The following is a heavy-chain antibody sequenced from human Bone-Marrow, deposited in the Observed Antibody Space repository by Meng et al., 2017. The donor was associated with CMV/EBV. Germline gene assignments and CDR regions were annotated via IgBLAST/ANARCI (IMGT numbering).Heavy chain of an antibody. V-gene: IGHV1-18*01. Sequence: ASVKVSCKASGYTFTSYGISWVRQAPGQGLEWMGWISAYNGNTNYAQKLQGRVTMTTDTSTSTAYMVQRSLRSDDTAVYYCARGGRWGYQLLLGPGGYFDDWGQGTLVTVSS. CDR1: GYTFTSYG. D-gene: IGHD2-2*01. CDR2: ISAYNGNT. J-gene: IGHJ4*02. CDR3: ARGGRWGYQLLLGPGGYFDD.